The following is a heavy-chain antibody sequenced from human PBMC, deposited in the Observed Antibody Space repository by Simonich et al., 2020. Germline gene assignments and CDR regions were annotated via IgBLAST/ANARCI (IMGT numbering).Heavy chain of an antibody. CDR3: ARLPDY. CDR1: GGSIISYY. Sequence: QVQLQESGPGLVKPSETLSLTCTVSGGSIISYYWSWIRQPPGKGLEWIGDIYYSGRTNYNPSLKSRVTISVDTSKNQFSLKLSSVTAADTAVYYCARLPDYWGQGTLVTVSS. V-gene: IGHV4-59*08. CDR2: IYYSGRT. J-gene: IGHJ4*02.